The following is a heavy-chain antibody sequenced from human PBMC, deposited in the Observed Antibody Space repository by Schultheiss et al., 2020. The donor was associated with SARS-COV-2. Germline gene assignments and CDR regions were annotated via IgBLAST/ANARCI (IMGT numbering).Heavy chain of an antibody. J-gene: IGHJ4*02. CDR2: ISGSGGST. V-gene: IGHV3-23*01. Sequence: GESLKISCAASGFTVSSNYMSWVRQAPGKGLEWVSAISGSGGSTYYADSVKGRFTISRDNSKNTLYLQMNSLRAEDTAVYYCARGMVRGVIIPDYWGQGTLVTVSS. CDR3: ARGMVRGVIIPDY. D-gene: IGHD3-10*01. CDR1: GFTVSSNY.